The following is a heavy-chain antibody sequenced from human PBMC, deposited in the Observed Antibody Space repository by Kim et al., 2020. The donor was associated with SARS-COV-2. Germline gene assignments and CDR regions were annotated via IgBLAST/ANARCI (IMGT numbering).Heavy chain of an antibody. J-gene: IGHJ6*02. V-gene: IGHV3-21*01. D-gene: IGHD5-18*01. Sequence: SLCSACAASGFTFSSYSMNWVRQAPGKGLEWVSSISSSSSYIYYADSVKGRFTISRDNAKNSLYLQMNSLRAEDTAVYYCASDTAMDYYYYYGMDVWGQGTKVTV. CDR1: GFTFSSYS. CDR2: ISSSSSYI. CDR3: ASDTAMDYYYYYGMDV.